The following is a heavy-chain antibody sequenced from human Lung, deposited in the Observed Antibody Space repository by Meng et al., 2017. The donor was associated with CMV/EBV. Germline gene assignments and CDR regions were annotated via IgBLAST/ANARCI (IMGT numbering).Heavy chain of an antibody. CDR2: ISGSGGST. CDR1: GFSFSNHV. CDR3: AKKSGYDLGWYFDL. V-gene: IGHV3-23*01. D-gene: IGHD5-12*01. J-gene: IGHJ2*01. Sequence: GGSLRLSCAASGFSFSNHVMSWVRQAPGKGLEWVSTISGSGGSTYYADSVKGRFTVSRDNSKNTLNLQMNSLRVEDTAVYYCAKKSGYDLGWYFDLWGLGTLVTVSS.